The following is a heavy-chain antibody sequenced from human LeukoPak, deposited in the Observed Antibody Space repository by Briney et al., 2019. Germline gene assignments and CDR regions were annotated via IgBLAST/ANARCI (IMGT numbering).Heavy chain of an antibody. D-gene: IGHD5-12*01. CDR2: IIPIFRTT. J-gene: IGHJ4*02. CDR1: GGTFSNYA. Sequence: SVKVSCKASGGTFSNYAISWVRQAPGQGLEWMGGIIPIFRTTDYAQKFQGRVTITADESTSTAYMELSSLRSEDTAVYYCASVPPYSGFDFVDSWGQGTLVTVSS. V-gene: IGHV1-69*13. CDR3: ASVPPYSGFDFVDS.